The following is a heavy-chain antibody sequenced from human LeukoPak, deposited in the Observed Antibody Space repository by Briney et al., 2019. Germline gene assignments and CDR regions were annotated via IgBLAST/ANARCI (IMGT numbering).Heavy chain of an antibody. J-gene: IGHJ4*02. Sequence: PGGFLRLSCAASGFTFSTYAMTWVRQAPGKGLEWVSLISGTGGSTYYADSVKGRFTISRDNSKNTLYLQMNSLRAEDTAVYYCAREDSSGYYYFDYWGQGTLVTVSS. V-gene: IGHV3-23*01. CDR3: AREDSSGYYYFDY. CDR2: ISGTGGST. CDR1: GFTFSTYA. D-gene: IGHD3-22*01.